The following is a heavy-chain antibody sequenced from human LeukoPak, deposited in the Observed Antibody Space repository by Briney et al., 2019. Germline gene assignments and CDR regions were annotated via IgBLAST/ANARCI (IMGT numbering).Heavy chain of an antibody. D-gene: IGHD3-22*01. CDR1: GFTFSSYW. Sequence: QPGGSLRLSCAVSGFTFSSYWMHWVRQAPGKGLVWVSRINTDGSSTTYADSVKGRFTISRDNAKNTLYLQMNSLRAEDTAVYFCARDDKSFDSSQIDYWGQGTLVTVSS. CDR2: INTDGSST. J-gene: IGHJ4*02. V-gene: IGHV3-74*01. CDR3: ARDDKSFDSSQIDY.